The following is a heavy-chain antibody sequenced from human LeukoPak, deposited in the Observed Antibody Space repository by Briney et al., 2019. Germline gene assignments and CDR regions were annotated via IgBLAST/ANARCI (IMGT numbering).Heavy chain of an antibody. Sequence: PSETLSLTCTVSGVSISSYYWSWIRQPPGKGLEWIGYIYASGSTYYNPSLKSRVTISVDTSKNQYSLKLSSVTAADTAVYYCARDREWPVPYFDYWGQGTLVTVAS. V-gene: IGHV4-59*12. D-gene: IGHD2-8*01. J-gene: IGHJ4*02. CDR3: ARDREWPVPYFDY. CDR1: GVSISSYY. CDR2: IYASGST.